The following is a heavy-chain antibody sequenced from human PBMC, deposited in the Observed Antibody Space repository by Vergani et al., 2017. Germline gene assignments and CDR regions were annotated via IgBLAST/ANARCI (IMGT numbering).Heavy chain of an antibody. CDR2: IYPGDSDT. Sequence: EVQLVQSGAEVKTPGESLKISCKGSGYSFTSYWIGWVRQMPGKGLEWMGIIYPGDSDTRYSPSSQGQVTISADKSISTAYLQWSSLKASDTAMYYCAWSTYDFWSGYYTENNYMDGWGKGTTVTVSS. V-gene: IGHV5-51*03. CDR3: AWSTYDFWSGYYTENNYMDG. CDR1: GYSFTSYW. D-gene: IGHD3-3*01. J-gene: IGHJ6*03.